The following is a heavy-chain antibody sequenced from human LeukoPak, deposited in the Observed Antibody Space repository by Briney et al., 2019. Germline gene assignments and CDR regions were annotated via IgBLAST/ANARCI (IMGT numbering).Heavy chain of an antibody. V-gene: IGHV3-30*02. D-gene: IGHD4-23*01. J-gene: IGHJ4*02. CDR2: IQNDEIDK. CDR1: GFTFATYG. CDR3: AKERKLLPFDC. Sequence: GGSLRLSCAASGFTFATYGMHWVRLAPGKGLEWVAFIQNDEIDKLYADSVRGRFTVSRGNSKNTLYLQMDSLRPEDTAVYYCAKERKLLPFDCWGQGTPVTVSS.